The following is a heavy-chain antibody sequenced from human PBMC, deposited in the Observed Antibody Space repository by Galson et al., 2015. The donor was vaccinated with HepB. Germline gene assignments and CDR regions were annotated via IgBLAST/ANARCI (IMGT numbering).Heavy chain of an antibody. D-gene: IGHD3-10*01. CDR3: AREMVRGFIIILRASDT. Sequence: SLRLSCAASGFTFSSYAMSWVRQAPGKGLEWVSDISGSGGSTYYADSVKGRFTISRDNAKNSLYLQMNSLRAEDTAVYYCAREMVRGFIIILRASDTRGPGTMGTAPS. CDR1: GFTFSSYA. V-gene: IGHV3-23*01. J-gene: IGHJ3*02. CDR2: ISGSGGST.